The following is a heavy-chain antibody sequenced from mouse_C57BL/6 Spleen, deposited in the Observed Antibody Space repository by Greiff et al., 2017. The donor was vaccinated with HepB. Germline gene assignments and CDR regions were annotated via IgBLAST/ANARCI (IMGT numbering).Heavy chain of an antibody. Sequence: EVQLQESGGGLVKPGGSLKLSCAASGFTFSSYAMSWVRQTPEKRLEWVATISDGGSYTYYPDNVKGRFTISRDNAKNNLYLQMSHLKSEDTAMYYCARERSWDGGCAYWGRGTLVTVSA. V-gene: IGHV5-4*01. J-gene: IGHJ3*01. CDR2: ISDGGSYT. CDR1: GFTFSSYA. CDR3: ARERSWDGGCAY. D-gene: IGHD4-1*01.